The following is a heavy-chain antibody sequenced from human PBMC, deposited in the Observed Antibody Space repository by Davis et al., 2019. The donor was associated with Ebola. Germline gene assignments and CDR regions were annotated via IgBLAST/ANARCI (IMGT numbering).Heavy chain of an antibody. CDR1: GYTFTGYY. V-gene: IGHV1-2*06. D-gene: IGHD2-15*01. CDR3: ARGAPDIVVVVAATGVDY. Sequence: AASVKVFCKASGYTFTGYYMHWVRQAPGQGLEWMGRINPNSGGTNYAQKFQGRVTMTRDTSISTAYMELSRLRSDDTAVYYCARGAPDIVVVVAATGVDYWGQGTLVTVSS. CDR2: INPNSGGT. J-gene: IGHJ4*02.